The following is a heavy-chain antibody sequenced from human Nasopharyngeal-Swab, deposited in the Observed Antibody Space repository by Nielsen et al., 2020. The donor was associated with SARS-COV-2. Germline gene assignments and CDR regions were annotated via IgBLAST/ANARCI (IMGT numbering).Heavy chain of an antibody. CDR1: GYTFTSYA. CDR3: AREGENLLVPAAMVVWDYYYYGMDV. CDR2: INAGNGNT. D-gene: IGHD2-2*01. V-gene: IGHV1-3*01. J-gene: IGHJ6*02. Sequence: ASVKVSCKASGYTFTSYAMHWVRQAPGQRLEWMGWINAGNGNTKYSQKFQGRVTITRDTSASTAYMELRSLRSDDTAVYYCAREGENLLVPAAMVVWDYYYYGMDVWGQGTTVTVSS.